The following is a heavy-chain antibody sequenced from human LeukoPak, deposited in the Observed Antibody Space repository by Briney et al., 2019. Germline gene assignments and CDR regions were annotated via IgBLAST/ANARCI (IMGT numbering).Heavy chain of an antibody. CDR1: GGSISSFY. Sequence: SETLCLTCTVSGGSISSFYWSRIRQPPGKVLEWIGYINYSGSTNYNPSLKSRVTISVDTSKNQFSLKLKSVTAADTAVYYCARLAVALGWFDPWGQGTLVTVSS. V-gene: IGHV4-59*01. J-gene: IGHJ5*02. D-gene: IGHD6-19*01. CDR3: ARLAVALGWFDP. CDR2: INYSGST.